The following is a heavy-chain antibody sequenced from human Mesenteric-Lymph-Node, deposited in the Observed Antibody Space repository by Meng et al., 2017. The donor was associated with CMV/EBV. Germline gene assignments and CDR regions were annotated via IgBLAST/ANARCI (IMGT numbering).Heavy chain of an antibody. CDR1: GFTFRDYW. J-gene: IGHJ3*02. CDR2: INQDGSEA. D-gene: IGHD6-6*01. CDR3: AVLPRPRGGAFDI. V-gene: IGHV3-7*03. Sequence: GESLKISCVASGFTFRDYWMTWLRQTPRRGLEWVANINQDGSEAYYVNSVRGRFTISRDNSKNSLYLQMNSLRTEDTALYYCAVLPRPRGGAFDIWGQGTMVTVSS.